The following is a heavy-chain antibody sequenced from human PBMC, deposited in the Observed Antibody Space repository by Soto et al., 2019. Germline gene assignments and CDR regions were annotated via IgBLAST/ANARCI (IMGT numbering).Heavy chain of an antibody. CDR2: INHSGST. Sequence: SETLSLTCAVYGGSFSGYYWSWIRQPPGKGLERIGEINHSGSTNYNPSLKSRVTISVDTSKNQFSLKLSSVTAADTAVYYCARGLEQWLVYGMDVWGQGTTVTVSS. J-gene: IGHJ6*02. V-gene: IGHV4-34*01. D-gene: IGHD6-19*01. CDR3: ARGLEQWLVYGMDV. CDR1: GGSFSGYY.